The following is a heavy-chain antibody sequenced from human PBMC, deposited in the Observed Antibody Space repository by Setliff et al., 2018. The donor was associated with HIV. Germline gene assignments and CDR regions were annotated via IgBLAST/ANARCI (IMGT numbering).Heavy chain of an antibody. CDR2: IYASGVT. CDR1: GGSISSYY. J-gene: IGHJ4*02. D-gene: IGHD6-13*01. V-gene: IGHV4-4*09. CDR3: ATRPAGSYWYGVFDF. Sequence: PSETLSLTCTVSGGSISSYYWSWIRQPPGKGLEWIGYIYASGVTSYNPSLKSRVTISIDTSKNQFSLKLNSMTAADTAVYYCATRPAGSYWYGVFDFWGRGMLVTAPQ.